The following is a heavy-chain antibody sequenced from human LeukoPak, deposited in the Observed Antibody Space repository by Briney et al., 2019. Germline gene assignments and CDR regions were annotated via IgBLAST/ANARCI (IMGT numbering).Heavy chain of an antibody. D-gene: IGHD4-11*01. V-gene: IGHV3-30*18. J-gene: IGHJ4*02. CDR3: AKEGDYSNYYDY. CDR2: ISYDGSNK. Sequence: GGSLRLSCAASGFTFSSYGMHGVRQAPGKGLEWVAVISYDGSNKYYGDSVKGRFTISRDNSKNTLYLQMNSLRAEDTAVYYCAKEGDYSNYYDYWGQGTLVTVSS. CDR1: GFTFSSYG.